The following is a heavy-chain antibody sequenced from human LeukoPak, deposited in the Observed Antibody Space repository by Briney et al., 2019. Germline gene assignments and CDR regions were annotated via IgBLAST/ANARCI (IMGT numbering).Heavy chain of an antibody. J-gene: IGHJ4*02. CDR2: IIPIFGTA. CDR3: VVTMVRGVIG. Sequence: GASVKVSCKASGGTFSSYALSWVRQAPGQGLEWMGGIIPIFGTANYAQKFQGRVTITADESTSTVYMELSSLRSEDTAVYYCVVTMVRGVIGWGQGTLVTVSS. CDR1: GGTFSSYA. D-gene: IGHD3-10*01. V-gene: IGHV1-69*13.